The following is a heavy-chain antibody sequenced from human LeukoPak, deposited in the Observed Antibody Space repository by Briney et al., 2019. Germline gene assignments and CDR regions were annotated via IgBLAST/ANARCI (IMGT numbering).Heavy chain of an antibody. J-gene: IGHJ4*02. CDR1: GFTFEDYV. CDR3: AKDRDFDY. V-gene: IGHV3-9*01. Sequence: PGRSLRLSCVVSGFTFEDYVMHWVRQGPGKGLEWVSGISWNSGSIGYADSVKGRFIISRDNAKNSLYLQMNSLRAEDTALYYCAKDRDFDYWGQGTLVTVSS. CDR2: ISWNSGSI.